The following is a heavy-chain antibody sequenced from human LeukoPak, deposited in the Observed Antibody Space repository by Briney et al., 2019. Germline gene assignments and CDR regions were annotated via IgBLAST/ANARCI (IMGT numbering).Heavy chain of an antibody. CDR2: INPNSGGA. Sequence: ASVKVSCKASGYTFTGYYMHWVRQAPGQGLEWMGWINPNSGGASYAQKFQGRVTMTRDTSISTAYMELSRLRSDDTAVYYCARYSSPTTAIDYWGQGTLVTVSS. D-gene: IGHD4-17*01. V-gene: IGHV1-2*02. CDR3: ARYSSPTTAIDY. J-gene: IGHJ4*02. CDR1: GYTFTGYY.